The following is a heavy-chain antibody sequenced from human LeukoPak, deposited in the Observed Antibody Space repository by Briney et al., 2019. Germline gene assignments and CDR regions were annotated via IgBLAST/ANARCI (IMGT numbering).Heavy chain of an antibody. V-gene: IGHV4-59*01. J-gene: IGHJ3*02. CDR3: ARVDSSGYYFDAFDI. CDR2: IYYSRST. D-gene: IGHD3-22*01. CDR1: GGSISSYY. Sequence: SETLSLTCTVSGGSISSYYWSWIRQPPGKGLEWIGYIYYSRSTNYNPSLKSRVTISVDTSKNQFSLKLSSVTAADTAVYYCARVDSSGYYFDAFDIWGQGTMVTVSS.